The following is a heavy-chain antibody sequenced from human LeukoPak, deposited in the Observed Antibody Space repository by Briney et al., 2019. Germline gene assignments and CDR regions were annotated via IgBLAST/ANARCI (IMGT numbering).Heavy chain of an antibody. CDR3: ARSDTAMAYYFDY. V-gene: IGHV4-59*01. CDR2: IYYSGST. CDR1: GGSISSYY. J-gene: IGHJ4*02. D-gene: IGHD5-18*01. Sequence: SETLSLTCTVSGGSISSYYWSWIRQPPGKGLEWIGYIYYSGSTNYNPSLKSRVTISVDKSKTQFSLKLSSVTAADTAVYYCARSDTAMAYYFDYWGQGTLVTVSS.